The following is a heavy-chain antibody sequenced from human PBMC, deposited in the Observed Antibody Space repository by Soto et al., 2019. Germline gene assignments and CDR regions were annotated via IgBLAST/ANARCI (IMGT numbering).Heavy chain of an antibody. CDR3: ARDRSSSWSNWFDP. D-gene: IGHD6-13*01. V-gene: IGHV1-46*01. J-gene: IGHJ5*02. CDR1: GYMFTNYG. Sequence: ASVKVSCKASGYMFTNYGISWVRQAPGQGLEWMGIINPSGGSTSYAQKFQGRVTMTRDTSTSTVYMELSSLRSEDTAVYYCARDRSSSWSNWFDPWGQGTLDTVSS. CDR2: INPSGGST.